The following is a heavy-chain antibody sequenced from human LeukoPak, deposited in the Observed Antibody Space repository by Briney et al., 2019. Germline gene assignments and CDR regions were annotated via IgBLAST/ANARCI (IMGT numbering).Heavy chain of an antibody. V-gene: IGHV1-2*04. CDR2: INPNSGGT. J-gene: IGHJ3*02. D-gene: IGHD5-12*01. Sequence: ASVKVSCKASGYTFTGYYMHWVRQTPGQGLEWMGWINPNSGGTNCAQKFQGWVTMTRDTSISTAYMELSRLRSDDTAVYYCARDGGATTDAFDIWGQGTMVTVSS. CDR1: GYTFTGYY. CDR3: ARDGGATTDAFDI.